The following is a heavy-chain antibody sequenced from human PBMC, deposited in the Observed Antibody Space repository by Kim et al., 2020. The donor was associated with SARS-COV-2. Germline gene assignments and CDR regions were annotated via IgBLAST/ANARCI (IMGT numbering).Heavy chain of an antibody. CDR2: T. CDR3: ARGGGGSYDY. V-gene: IGHV4-34*09. Sequence: TTYSPSHQIRVTISVDTSKNQYSLKLSSVTAADTAVYYCARGGGGSYDYWGQGTLVTVSS. J-gene: IGHJ4*02. D-gene: IGHD3-10*01.